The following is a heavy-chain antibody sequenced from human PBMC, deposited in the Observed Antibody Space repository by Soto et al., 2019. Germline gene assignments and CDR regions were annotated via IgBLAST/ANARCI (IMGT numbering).Heavy chain of an antibody. CDR2: IDNGGNT. CDR1: GRTFSINADF. J-gene: IGHJ4*02. D-gene: IGHD2-21*01. V-gene: IGHV4-39*01. Sequence: QLLLQESGPGLVKPSETLSLTCTVSGRTFSINADFWYLAWIRQPPGKGLEWIGSIDNGGNTYYNPPLKSRVIISADTSKNQFSLSLNSVTAADTAVYYCVKRSLLVALTWGQGILVTVSS. CDR3: VKRSLLVALT.